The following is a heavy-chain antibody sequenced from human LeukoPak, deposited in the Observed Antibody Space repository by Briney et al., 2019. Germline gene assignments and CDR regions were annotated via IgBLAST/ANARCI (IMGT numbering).Heavy chain of an antibody. CDR1: GASISSSS. V-gene: IGHV4-59*08. J-gene: IGHJ6*03. CDR3: ARRIYSGTVRHLLYSFMDV. D-gene: IGHD2-21*01. CDR2: ISNNGKT. Sequence: SETLSPTCTVSGASISSSSWTWIRQSPGKGLESLGFISNNGKTKYKSSFEGRVSMSLDTSKSQFSLTLSSVTAAGTAVYFCARRIYSGTVRHLLYSFMDVWGKGTTVIVS.